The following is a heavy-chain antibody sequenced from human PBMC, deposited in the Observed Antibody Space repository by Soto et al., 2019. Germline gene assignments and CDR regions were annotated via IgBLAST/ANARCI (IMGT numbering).Heavy chain of an antibody. CDR2: INHSGST. CDR1: GGSFSGYY. J-gene: IGHJ4*02. D-gene: IGHD6-13*01. CDR3: ARYTAAGTKVFDY. Sequence: QVQLQQWGAGLLKPSETLSLTCAVYGGSFSGYYWSWIRQPPGKGLEWIGEINHSGSTNYNPSLKSRVTISVDTSKNQFSLKLSSVTAADTAVYYCARYTAAGTKVFDYWGQGTLVTVPS. V-gene: IGHV4-34*01.